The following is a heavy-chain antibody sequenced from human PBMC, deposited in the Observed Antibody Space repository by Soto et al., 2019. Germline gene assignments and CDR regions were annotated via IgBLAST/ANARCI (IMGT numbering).Heavy chain of an antibody. CDR3: ARWDYGYYARFDY. D-gene: IGHD4-17*01. J-gene: IGHJ4*02. V-gene: IGHV1-8*01. Sequence: QVQLVQSGAEVKKSGASVKVSCKASGYTFTSHDINWGRQATGQGREWMGGMNTNSGNTGYAQKFQGRVTMTRNTSISTAYMELSSLRSEDMGVYYCARWDYGYYARFDYWGPGTLVTVSS. CDR1: GYTFTSHD. CDR2: MNTNSGNT.